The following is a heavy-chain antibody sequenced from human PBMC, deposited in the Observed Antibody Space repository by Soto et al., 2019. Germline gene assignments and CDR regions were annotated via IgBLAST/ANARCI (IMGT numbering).Heavy chain of an antibody. CDR2: INGNGGIT. V-gene: IGHV3-23*01. D-gene: IGHD4-17*01. CDR3: AKAPNGDYTGAFDD. CDR1: GLAFSNYA. J-gene: IGHJ4*02. Sequence: EVQLLESGGGLVQPGGSLRLSCAASGLAFSNYAVTWVRQAPGKGLEWVSSINGNGGITYYADSVKGRFTISRDNSKNTVYLQRNSLRVEDTAAYHCAKAPNGDYTGAFDDWGQGTLVTVSS.